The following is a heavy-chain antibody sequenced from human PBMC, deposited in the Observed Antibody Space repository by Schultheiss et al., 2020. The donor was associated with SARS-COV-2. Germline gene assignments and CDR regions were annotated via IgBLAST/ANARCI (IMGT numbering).Heavy chain of an antibody. Sequence: ASVKVSCKGFGYRFTDYYIHWVRQAPGQGLEWMGWVSPGNGDRKYTQKFQDRVTMTIEASITTVYMEVTGLTSDDTAIYYCARDLLTSAGRANDVFDIWGQGTMVTVSS. J-gene: IGHJ3*02. CDR2: VSPGNGDR. D-gene: IGHD6-13*01. V-gene: IGHV1-2*02. CDR3: ARDLLTSAGRANDVFDI. CDR1: GYRFTDYY.